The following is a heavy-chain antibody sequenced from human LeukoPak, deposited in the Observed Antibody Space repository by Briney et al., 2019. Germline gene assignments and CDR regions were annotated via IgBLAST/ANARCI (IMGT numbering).Heavy chain of an antibody. Sequence: PSETLSLTCTVSGGSISSSGYYWGWIRQPPGKGLEWIGSIYYSGSTYYNPSLKSRVTIFVDTFKNQFSLKLSSVTAADTAVYYCALGVAEDVLDIWGQGTMVTVSS. V-gene: IGHV4-39*01. CDR1: GGSISSSGYY. CDR2: IYYSGST. J-gene: IGHJ3*02. CDR3: ALGVAEDVLDI.